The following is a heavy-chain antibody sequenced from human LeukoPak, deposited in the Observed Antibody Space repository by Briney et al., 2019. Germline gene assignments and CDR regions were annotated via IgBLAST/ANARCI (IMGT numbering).Heavy chain of an antibody. D-gene: IGHD3-10*01. CDR3: ARVTPAGYFDY. J-gene: IGHJ4*02. Sequence: KSSETLSLTCTVSGGSISSSSYYWGWIRQPPGKGLEWIGSIYHSGSTYYNPSLKSRVTISVDTSKNQFSLKLSSVTAADTAVYYCARVTPAGYFDYWGQGTLVTVSS. CDR2: IYHSGST. CDR1: GGSISSSSYY. V-gene: IGHV4-39*07.